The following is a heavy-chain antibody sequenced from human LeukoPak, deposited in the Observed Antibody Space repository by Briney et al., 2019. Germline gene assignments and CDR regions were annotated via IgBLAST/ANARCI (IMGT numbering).Heavy chain of an antibody. J-gene: IGHJ4*02. D-gene: IGHD6-13*01. CDR1: GGSISSSSYY. CDR3: ARLAAAGTFYFDY. V-gene: IGHV4-39*01. Sequence: SETRSLTCTVSGGSISSSSYYWGWIRQPPGKGLEWIGSIYYSGSTYYNPSLKSRVTISVDTSKNQFSLKLSSVTAADTAVYYCARLAAAGTFYFDYWGQGTLVTVSS. CDR2: IYYSGST.